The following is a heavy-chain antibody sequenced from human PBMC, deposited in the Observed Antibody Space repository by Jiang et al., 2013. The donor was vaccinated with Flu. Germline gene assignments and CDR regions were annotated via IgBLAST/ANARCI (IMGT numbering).Heavy chain of an antibody. J-gene: IGHJ4*02. CDR2: VSTSGDTM. D-gene: IGHD3-10*01. V-gene: IGHV3-48*03. Sequence: YVSTSGDTMYSADSVKGRFTISRDNAKNSVYLQMNSLRAEDTAVYYCSRAFGIGDWFGELRFYFDYWGQGSLVTVSS. CDR3: SRAFGIGDWFGELRFYFDY.